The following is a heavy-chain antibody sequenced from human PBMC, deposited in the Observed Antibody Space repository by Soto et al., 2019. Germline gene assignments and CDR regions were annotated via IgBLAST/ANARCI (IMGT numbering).Heavy chain of an antibody. Sequence: QVQLVQSGAEVKKPGSSVTVSCKASGGTFGSYAIIWVRQAPGQGLEWMGGIIPIPGTANYAQKFQGRVTIAADESTSTAYMELRSLRSEDTAVYYCARSQGSSTSLEIYYYYYYGMDVWGQGTTVTVSS. D-gene: IGHD2-2*01. J-gene: IGHJ6*02. V-gene: IGHV1-69*01. CDR2: IIPIPGTA. CDR1: GGTFGSYA. CDR3: ARSQGSSTSLEIYYYYYYGMDV.